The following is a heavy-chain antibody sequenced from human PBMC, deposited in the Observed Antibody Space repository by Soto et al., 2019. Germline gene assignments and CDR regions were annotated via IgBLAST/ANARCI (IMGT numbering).Heavy chain of an antibody. D-gene: IGHD3-22*01. CDR1: GGSISTGGNY. CDR3: ARGGSSDYYDSSGYKPYYYYGMDV. CDR2: IYSSGNT. J-gene: IGHJ6*02. V-gene: IGHV4-31*03. Sequence: SETLSLTCTVSGGSISTGGNYWTWIRQHPGKGLEWIGYIYSSGNTHYNPSLKSRATISLDTSKNQFSLNLRSVTAADTAVYYCARGGSSDYYDSSGYKPYYYYGMDVWGQGTTVTVS.